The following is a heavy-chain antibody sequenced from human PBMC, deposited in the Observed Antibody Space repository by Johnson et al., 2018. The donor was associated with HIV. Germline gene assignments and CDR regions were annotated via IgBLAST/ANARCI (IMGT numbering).Heavy chain of an antibody. CDR2: ISSDGSNE. Sequence: QVQLVESGGGVVQPGRSLRLSCAASGFTFSSYAMHWVRQAPGKGLEWGAVISSDGSNEYYADSVRGRFTISRDSSKSALYLQMNSLRAEDTAVYYCARDRAFDIWGQGTMVTVSS. V-gene: IGHV3-30*04. CDR1: GFTFSSYA. CDR3: ARDRAFDI. J-gene: IGHJ3*02.